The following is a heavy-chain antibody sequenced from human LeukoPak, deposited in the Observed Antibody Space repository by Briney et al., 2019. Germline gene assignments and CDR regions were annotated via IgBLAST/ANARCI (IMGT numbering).Heavy chain of an antibody. Sequence: GGSLRLSCAASGFTVSSNYMSWVRQAPGKGLEWVSVIYSGGSTYYADSVKGRFTISRDNSKNTLYLQMNSLRAEDTAVCYCASRNYYDSSGLLDYWGQGTLVTVSS. J-gene: IGHJ4*02. D-gene: IGHD3-22*01. CDR1: GFTVSSNY. CDR3: ASRNYYDSSGLLDY. CDR2: IYSGGST. V-gene: IGHV3-53*01.